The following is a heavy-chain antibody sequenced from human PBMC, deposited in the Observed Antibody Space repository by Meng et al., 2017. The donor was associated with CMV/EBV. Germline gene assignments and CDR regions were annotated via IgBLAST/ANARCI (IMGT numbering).Heavy chain of an antibody. CDR1: GITFSSYS. CDR2: ISSSSSYI. V-gene: IGHV3-21*01. Sequence: GESLKISCAASGITFSSYSMNWVRQAPGKGLEWVSSISSSSSYIYYADSVKGRFTISRDNAKNSLYLQMNSLRAEDTAVYYCARDEGGGIGWGQGTLVTVSS. CDR3: ARDEGGGIG. J-gene: IGHJ4*02. D-gene: IGHD2-15*01.